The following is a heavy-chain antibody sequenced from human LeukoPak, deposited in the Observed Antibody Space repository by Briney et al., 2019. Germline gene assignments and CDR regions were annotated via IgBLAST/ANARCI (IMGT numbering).Heavy chain of an antibody. V-gene: IGHV4-34*09. CDR2: IYYSGST. CDR3: AREKGRYSGYDSAYYFDY. J-gene: IGHJ4*02. CDR1: GGSFSGYY. Sequence: PSETLSLTCAVYGGSFSGYYWSWIRQPPGKGLEWIGYIYYSGSTYYNPSLKSRVTISVDTSKNQFSLKLSSVTAADTAVYYCAREKGRYSGYDSAYYFDYWGQGTLVTVSS. D-gene: IGHD5-12*01.